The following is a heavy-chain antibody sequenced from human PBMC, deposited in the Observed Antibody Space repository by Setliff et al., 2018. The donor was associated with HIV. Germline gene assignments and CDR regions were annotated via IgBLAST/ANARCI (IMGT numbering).Heavy chain of an antibody. V-gene: IGHV3-23*01. D-gene: IGHD6-25*01. CDR3: AKEGYSGGSWYLEY. J-gene: IGHJ4*02. CDR1: GFTLSNYV. CDR2: ISVSGGHT. Sequence: GGSLRLSCAASGFTLSNYVMNWVRQAPGEGLEWVSTISVSGGHTYYADSVKGRFTISRDNSKNTLYLQLSSLRVEDTAVYYCAKEGYSGGSWYLEYWGQGTLVTVSS.